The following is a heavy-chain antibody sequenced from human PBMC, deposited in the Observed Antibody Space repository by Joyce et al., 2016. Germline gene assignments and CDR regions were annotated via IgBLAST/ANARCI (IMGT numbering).Heavy chain of an antibody. CDR1: GFSFSQFS. Sequence: QVQLVESGGGVGQPGRSLTLSCAAAGFSFSQFSMVWIRQTPGKGLDWEAVISSDGSNKYSACSAKGRVIISRDNSKNTLNLQMTGLRSDDTGVYYCARETTVTRMGNWFDPWGQGTLVTVSS. V-gene: IGHV3-30-3*01. D-gene: IGHD4-17*01. J-gene: IGHJ5*02. CDR2: ISSDGSNK. CDR3: ARETTVTRMGNWFDP.